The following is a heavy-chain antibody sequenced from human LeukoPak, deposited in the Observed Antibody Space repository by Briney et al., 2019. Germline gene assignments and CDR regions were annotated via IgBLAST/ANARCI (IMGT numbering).Heavy chain of an antibody. CDR3: AREVGGNWFDP. CDR1: GGTFSSYA. Sequence: ASVKVSCKASGGTFSSYAISWVRQAPGQGLEWMGRISPIFGTANYAQKFQGRVTITTDESTSTAYMELSSLRSEDTAVYYCAREVGGNWFDPWGQGTLVTVSS. J-gene: IGHJ5*02. D-gene: IGHD2-15*01. CDR2: ISPIFGTA. V-gene: IGHV1-69*05.